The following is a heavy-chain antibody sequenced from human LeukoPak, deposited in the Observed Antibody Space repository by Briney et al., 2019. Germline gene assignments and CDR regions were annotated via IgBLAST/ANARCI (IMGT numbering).Heavy chain of an antibody. D-gene: IGHD4-23*01. CDR3: ARGQRELRWYY. J-gene: IGHJ4*02. CDR2: INPNSGGT. V-gene: IGHV1-2*02. Sequence: ASVKVSCKASGYTFNGYYIHWVRRAPGQGLEWMGWINPNSGGTNYAQKFQGRVTMTRDTSISTAYMELSRLKSDDTAVYYCARGQRELRWYYWGQGTLVTVSS. CDR1: GYTFNGYY.